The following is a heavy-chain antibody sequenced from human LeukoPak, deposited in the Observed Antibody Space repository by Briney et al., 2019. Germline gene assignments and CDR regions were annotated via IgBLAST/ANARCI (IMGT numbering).Heavy chain of an antibody. CDR2: IYTSGST. D-gene: IGHD3-10*01. Sequence: PSQTLSLTCSVSGGSISSGNYFWSWIRQPAGKGLEWIGRIYTSGSTNNNPSLKSRVTISVDTSKNQFSLKLRSVTAADTAVYYCARTQVPVRGVMYFDYWGQGTLVAVSS. CDR1: GGSISSGNYF. CDR3: ARTQVPVRGVMYFDY. J-gene: IGHJ4*02. V-gene: IGHV4-61*02.